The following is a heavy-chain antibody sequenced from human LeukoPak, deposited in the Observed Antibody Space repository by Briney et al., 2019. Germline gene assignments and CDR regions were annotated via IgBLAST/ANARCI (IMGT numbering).Heavy chain of an antibody. CDR1: GFTFSSYG. D-gene: IGHD3-3*01. J-gene: IGHJ6*02. V-gene: IGHV3-33*06. CDR2: IWYDGSNK. Sequence: GGSLRLSCAASGFTFSSYGMHWVRQAPGKGLEWVAVIWYDGSNKYYADSVKGRFTISRDNSKNTLYLQMNSLRAEDTAVYYCAKARVDYDFWSGTSFGYGMDVWGQGTTATVSS. CDR3: AKARVDYDFWSGTSFGYGMDV.